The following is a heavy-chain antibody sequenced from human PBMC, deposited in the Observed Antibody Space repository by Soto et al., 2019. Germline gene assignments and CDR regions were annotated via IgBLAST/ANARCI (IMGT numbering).Heavy chain of an antibody. D-gene: IGHD3-22*01. V-gene: IGHV5-51*01. J-gene: IGHJ3*02. CDR3: ARKGYYFYRSGSYDDAFDI. Sequence: GESLKISCKGSGYSFTSYWIGWVRQMPGKGLEWMGIIYPGDSDTRYSPSFQGQVTISADKSISTAYLQWSSLKASDTAMYYCARKGYYFYRSGSYDDAFDICGQGTMVTVS. CDR2: IYPGDSDT. CDR1: GYSFTSYW.